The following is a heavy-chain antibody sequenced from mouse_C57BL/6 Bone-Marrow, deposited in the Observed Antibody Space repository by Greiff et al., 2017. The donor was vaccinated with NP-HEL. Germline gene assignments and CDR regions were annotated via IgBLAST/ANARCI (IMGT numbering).Heavy chain of an antibody. J-gene: IGHJ4*01. D-gene: IGHD2-2*01. Sequence: QVQLQQSGPELVKPGASVKISCKASGYAFSSSWMNWVKQRPGKGLEWIGRIYPGDGDTNYNGKFKGKATLTADKSSSTAYMQLSSLTSEDSAVYFCAHLLWLRRAMDYWGQGTSVTVSS. CDR3: AHLLWLRRAMDY. CDR2: IYPGDGDT. CDR1: GYAFSSSW. V-gene: IGHV1-82*01.